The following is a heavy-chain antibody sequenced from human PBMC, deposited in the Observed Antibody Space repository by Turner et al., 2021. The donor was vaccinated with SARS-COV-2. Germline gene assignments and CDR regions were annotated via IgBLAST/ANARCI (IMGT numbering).Heavy chain of an antibody. CDR3: ARDRSITVTTIGIDY. V-gene: IGHV3-48*03. CDR2: ISSSGSTI. Sequence: EVQVVESGGGLGEPCGALKPDGRASGFTFSSYEMNWVRQAPGKGLEWVSYISSSGSTIYYADSVKGRFTISRDNAKNSLYLQMNSLRAEDTAVYYCARDRSITVTTIGIDYWGQGTLVTVSS. CDR1: GFTFSSYE. J-gene: IGHJ4*02. D-gene: IGHD4-17*01.